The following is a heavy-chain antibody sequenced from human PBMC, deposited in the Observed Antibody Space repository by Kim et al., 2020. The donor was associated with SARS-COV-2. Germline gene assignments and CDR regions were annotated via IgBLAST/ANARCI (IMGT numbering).Heavy chain of an antibody. CDR3: AREDYAYYYYGMDV. CDR1: GFTFSSYG. D-gene: IGHD4-17*01. J-gene: IGHJ6*02. CDR2: IWYDGSNK. V-gene: IGHV3-33*01. Sequence: GGSLRLSCAASGFTFSSYGMHWVRQAPGKGLEWVAVIWYDGSNKYYADSVKGRFTISRDNSKNTLYLQMNSLRAEDTAVYYCAREDYAYYYYGMDVWGQGTTVTVSS.